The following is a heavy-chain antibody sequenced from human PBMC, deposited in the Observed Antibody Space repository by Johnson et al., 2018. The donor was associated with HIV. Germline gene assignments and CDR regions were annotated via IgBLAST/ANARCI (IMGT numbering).Heavy chain of an antibody. Sequence: QVQLVESGGGLVQPGGSLRLSCAASGFTFSSYAMHWVRQAPGKGLEWVAVLSFDGGEKYFADSVKGRFSISRDNSNNTLYLQMNSLRPEDTAVYYCARDREWELLFGAFDISGQGTVVTVSS. CDR3: ARDREWELLFGAFDI. V-gene: IGHV3-30*04. J-gene: IGHJ3*02. CDR1: GFTFSSYA. CDR2: LSFDGGEK. D-gene: IGHD1-26*01.